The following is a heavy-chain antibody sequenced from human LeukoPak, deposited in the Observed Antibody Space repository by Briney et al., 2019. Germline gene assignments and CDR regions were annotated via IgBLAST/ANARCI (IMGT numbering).Heavy chain of an antibody. CDR2: ISSSGSTI. CDR3: ATTESGYDYVPFDY. CDR1: GFTFSSYE. J-gene: IGHJ4*02. V-gene: IGHV3-48*03. Sequence: GGSLRLSCAASGFTFSSYEMNWVRQAPGKGLEWVSYISSSGSTIYYADSVKGRFTISRDNSKNTLYLQMNSLRAEDTAVYYCATTESGYDYVPFDYWGQGTLVTVSS. D-gene: IGHD5-12*01.